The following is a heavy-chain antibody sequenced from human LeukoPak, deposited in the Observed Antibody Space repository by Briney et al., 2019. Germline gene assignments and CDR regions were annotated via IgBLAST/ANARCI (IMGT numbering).Heavy chain of an antibody. CDR2: ISAYNSNT. Sequence: GASVKVSCKASGGTFSSYAISWVRQAPGQGLEWVGWISAYNSNTVYAQIVQGRVTMTTDASTTTAYMELRSLRSDDTAVYYCARDVWSSRQTIDFDNWGQGTLVTVSS. J-gene: IGHJ4*02. CDR1: GGTFSSYA. D-gene: IGHD2-8*02. CDR3: ARDVWSSRQTIDFDN. V-gene: IGHV1-18*01.